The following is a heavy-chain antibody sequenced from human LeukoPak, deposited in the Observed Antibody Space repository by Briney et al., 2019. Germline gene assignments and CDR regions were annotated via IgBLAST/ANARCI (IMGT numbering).Heavy chain of an antibody. CDR3: ARENSGSYREFDY. V-gene: IGHV4-4*07. CDR2: IYTSGST. Sequence: SETLSLTCTVSGGSISSYYWSWIPHPAGKGLEWIGRIYTSGSTNYNASLKSRVSMSVDTSKNQFSLKLSSVTAADTAVFYCARENSGSYREFDYWGQGTLVTVSS. J-gene: IGHJ4*02. CDR1: GGSISSYY. D-gene: IGHD1-26*01.